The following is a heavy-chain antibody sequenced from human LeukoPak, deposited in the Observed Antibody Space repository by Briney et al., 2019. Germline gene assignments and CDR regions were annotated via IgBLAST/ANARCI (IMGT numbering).Heavy chain of an antibody. CDR1: GGSISSYY. D-gene: IGHD5-18*01. CDR2: IYYSGST. J-gene: IGHJ6*03. CDR3: ARDRPRLRGYSYGYYYYMDV. V-gene: IGHV4-59*01. Sequence: SETLSLTCTLSGGSISSYYWSWIGQPPGKGLEWIGYIYYSGSTNYNPSLKSRVTISVDTSKNQFSLKLSSVTAADTAVYYCARDRPRLRGYSYGYYYYMDVWGKGTTVTVSS.